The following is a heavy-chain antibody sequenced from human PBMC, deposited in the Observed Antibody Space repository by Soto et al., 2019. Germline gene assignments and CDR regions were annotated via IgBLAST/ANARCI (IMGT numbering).Heavy chain of an antibody. CDR3: AGEIWSTSGPQHFFDD. CDR1: GYTFTTYA. Sequence: ASVKVSCKASGYTFTTYAIHWVRQAPGQSPEWMGWINADNGNTRYSQKFQGRITITRDTSASTAYMELRSLRSDDTAVYYCAGEIWSTSGPQHFFDDWGQGTLVTVSS. D-gene: IGHD2-2*01. V-gene: IGHV1-3*01. CDR2: INADNGNT. J-gene: IGHJ4*02.